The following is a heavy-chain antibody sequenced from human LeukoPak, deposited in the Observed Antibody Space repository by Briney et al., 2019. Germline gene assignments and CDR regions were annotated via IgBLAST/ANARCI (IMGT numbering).Heavy chain of an antibody. Sequence: PSETLSLTCAVYGGSFSGYYWSWIRQLPGKGLEWIGEINHSGSTNYNPSLKSRVTISVDTSKNQFSLKLSSVTAADTAVYYCARQYSNNWYDDRGWFDPWGQGTLVTVSS. D-gene: IGHD6-13*01. V-gene: IGHV4-34*01. J-gene: IGHJ5*02. CDR3: ARQYSNNWYDDRGWFDP. CDR2: INHSGST. CDR1: GGSFSGYY.